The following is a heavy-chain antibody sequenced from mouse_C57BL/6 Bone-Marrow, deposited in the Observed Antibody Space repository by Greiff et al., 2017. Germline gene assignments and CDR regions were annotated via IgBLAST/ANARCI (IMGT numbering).Heavy chain of an antibody. CDR1: GFTFSSYA. CDR2: ISDGGSYT. CDR3: ARDCYFLFAY. D-gene: IGHD2-3*01. Sequence: EVKLVESGGGLVKPGGSLKLSCAASGFTFSSYAMSWVRQTPEKRLEWVATISDGGSYTYYPDNVKGRFTISRDNAKNNLYLQMSHLKSEDTAMYYCARDCYFLFAYWGQGTLVTVSA. V-gene: IGHV5-4*03. J-gene: IGHJ3*01.